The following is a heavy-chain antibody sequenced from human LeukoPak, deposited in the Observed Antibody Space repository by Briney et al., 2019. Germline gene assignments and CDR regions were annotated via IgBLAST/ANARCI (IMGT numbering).Heavy chain of an antibody. V-gene: IGHV1-2*02. CDR2: INPNSGGT. J-gene: IGHJ4*02. CDR3: ARSISFSSGWYPYYFDY. CDR1: GYTFTGYY. Sequence: ASVKVSCKASGYTFTGYYMHWVRQAPGQGLEWMGWINPNSGGTNYAQKFQGRVTMTWDTSISTAYMELSRLRSDDTAVYYCARSISFSSGWYPYYFDYWGQGTLVTVSS. D-gene: IGHD6-19*01.